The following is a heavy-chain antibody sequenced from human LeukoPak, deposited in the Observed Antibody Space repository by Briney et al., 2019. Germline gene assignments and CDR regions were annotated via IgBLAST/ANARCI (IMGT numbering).Heavy chain of an antibody. J-gene: IGHJ5*02. D-gene: IGHD6-19*01. CDR3: AKHSSGWYFFWFDP. CDR1: GFTFSSYA. CDR2: ISGSGGST. V-gene: IGHV3-23*01. Sequence: GGSLRLSCAASGFTFSSYAMSWVRQAPGKGLEWVSAISGSGGSTYYADSVKGRFTIPRDNSKNTLYLQMNSLRAEDTAVYYCAKHSSGWYFFWFDPWGQGTLVTVSS.